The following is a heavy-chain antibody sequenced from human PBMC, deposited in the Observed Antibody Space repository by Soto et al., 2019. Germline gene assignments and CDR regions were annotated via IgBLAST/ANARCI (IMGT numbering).Heavy chain of an antibody. Sequence: GESLKISCQCSGYTFSNFWIAWVRQLPGKGLEWMGIIYPGDYETRYSPSFHGKVTISADRSIGTAYLQWSSLEASDSAFYFCARSTRRSPYFDYWGQGDLVTVSS. CDR1: GYTFSNFW. V-gene: IGHV5-51*01. CDR3: ARSTRRSPYFDY. J-gene: IGHJ4*02. CDR2: IYPGDYET.